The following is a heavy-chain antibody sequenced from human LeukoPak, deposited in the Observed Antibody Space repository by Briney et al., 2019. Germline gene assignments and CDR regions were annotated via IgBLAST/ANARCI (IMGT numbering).Heavy chain of an antibody. CDR1: GFTFSNYA. Sequence: GGSLRLSCAASGFTFSNYAMHWVRQAPGKGLEWVAGIWYDGSNKYYADSVKGRFTISRDNSKNMLYLQMNSLRAEDTAVYYCARDTPQHYYDSSGYYGDFDYWGQGTLVTVSS. V-gene: IGHV3-33*01. D-gene: IGHD3-22*01. CDR2: IWYDGSNK. J-gene: IGHJ4*02. CDR3: ARDTPQHYYDSSGYYGDFDY.